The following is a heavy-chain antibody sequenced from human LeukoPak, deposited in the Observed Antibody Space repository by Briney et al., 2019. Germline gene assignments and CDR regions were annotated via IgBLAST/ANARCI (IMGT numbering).Heavy chain of an antibody. CDR3: ARYLRGSSPASFDP. CDR2: IIPIFGTA. V-gene: IGHV1-69*01. Sequence: SVKVSCKGSGGTFSSYAISWVRQAPGQGLEWMGGIIPIFGTANYAQKFQGRVTITADESTSTAYMELSSLRSEDTAVYYCARYLRGSSPASFDPWCQGTLVTVSS. J-gene: IGHJ5*02. CDR1: GGTFSSYA. D-gene: IGHD6-13*01.